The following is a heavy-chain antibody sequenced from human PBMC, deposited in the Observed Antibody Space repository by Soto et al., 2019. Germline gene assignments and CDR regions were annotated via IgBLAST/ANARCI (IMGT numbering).Heavy chain of an antibody. J-gene: IGHJ6*03. V-gene: IGHV3-33*01. CDR1: GFTFSSYG. CDR3: ARDWGREGVCCLYYYYYMDV. D-gene: IGHD2-8*01. Sequence: QVQLVESGGGVVQPGRSLRLSCAASGFTFSSYGMHWVRQAPGKGLEWVAVIWYDGSNKYYADSVKGRFTISRDNSKNTLYLQMNSLRAEDTAVYYCARDWGREGVCCLYYYYYMDVWGKGTTVTVSS. CDR2: IWYDGSNK.